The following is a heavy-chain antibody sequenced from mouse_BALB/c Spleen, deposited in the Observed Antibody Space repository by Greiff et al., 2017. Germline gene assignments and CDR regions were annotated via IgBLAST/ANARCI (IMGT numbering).Heavy chain of an antibody. CDR2: ISSGGGST. Sequence: EVQVVESGGGLVKPGGSLKLSCAASGFAFSSYDMSWVRQTPEKRLEWVAYISSGGGSTYYPDTVKGRFTISRDNAKNTLYLQMSSLKSEDTAMYYCARHGATGHYFDYWGQGTTLTVSS. CDR3: ARHGATGHYFDY. CDR1: GFAFSSYD. J-gene: IGHJ2*01. D-gene: IGHD1-1*01. V-gene: IGHV5-12-1*01.